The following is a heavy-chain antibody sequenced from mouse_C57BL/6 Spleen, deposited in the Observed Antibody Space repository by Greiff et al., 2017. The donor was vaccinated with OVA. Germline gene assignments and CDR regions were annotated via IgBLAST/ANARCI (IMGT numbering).Heavy chain of an antibody. CDR3: ARRPVVATDFDY. CDR2: INPNNGGT. D-gene: IGHD1-1*01. J-gene: IGHJ2*01. Sequence: EVQLQQSGPELVKPGASVKISCKASGYTFTDYYMNWVKQSHGKSLEWIGDINPNNGGTSYNQKFKGKATLTVDKSSSTAYMELRSLTSEDSAVYYCARRPVVATDFDYWGQGTTLTVSS. V-gene: IGHV1-26*01. CDR1: GYTFTDYY.